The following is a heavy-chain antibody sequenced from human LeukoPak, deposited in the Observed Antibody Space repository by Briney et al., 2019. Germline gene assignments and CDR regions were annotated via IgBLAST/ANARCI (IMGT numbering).Heavy chain of an antibody. J-gene: IGHJ4*02. CDR3: ARDEGSYSADY. CDR2: INPSGGST. Sequence: ASVKVSCKAAGFTFIYDVNWVRQAPGPGLEWLGIINPSGGSTSYAQRFQGRVTVTRDTSTSTFYMELTSLRSEDTAVYYCARDEGSYSADYWGLGTLVTVSS. CDR1: GFTFIYD. D-gene: IGHD1-26*01. V-gene: IGHV1-46*01.